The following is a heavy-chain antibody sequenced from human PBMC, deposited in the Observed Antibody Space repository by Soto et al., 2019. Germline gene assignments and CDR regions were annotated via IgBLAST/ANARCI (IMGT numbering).Heavy chain of an antibody. CDR2: IKGKTDGGTT. V-gene: IGHV3-15*07. J-gene: IGHJ4*02. D-gene: IGHD6-19*01. CDR1: GLTFSNAW. CDR3: TVAPQWLVRRFDY. Sequence: EVQLVESGGGLVEPGGSLRLACAASGLTFSNAWMNWVRQAPGKGLEWVGRIKGKTDGGTTDYAEPVKGRFTISRDDSINTLFLQMDSLKTEDTAVYYCTVAPQWLVRRFDYWGQGTLVTVSS.